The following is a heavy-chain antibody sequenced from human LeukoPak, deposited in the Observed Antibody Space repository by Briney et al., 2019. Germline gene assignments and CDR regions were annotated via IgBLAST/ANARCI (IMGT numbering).Heavy chain of an antibody. Sequence: SETLSLTCTVSGGSISSYYWSWIRQPPGKGLEWIGYIFYSGSTNYNPSLKSRVTISLDTSKNQFSLKLTSVTAADTAVYYCARVGDYYDSSGYYLGYFDYWGQGTLVTVSS. J-gene: IGHJ4*02. CDR1: GGSISSYY. CDR2: IFYSGST. D-gene: IGHD3-22*01. V-gene: IGHV4-59*01. CDR3: ARVGDYYDSSGYYLGYFDY.